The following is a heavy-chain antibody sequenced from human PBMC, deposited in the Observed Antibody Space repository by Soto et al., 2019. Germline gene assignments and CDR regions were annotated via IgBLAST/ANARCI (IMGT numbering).Heavy chain of an antibody. J-gene: IGHJ5*02. D-gene: IGHD2-15*01. CDR2: IYYSGST. CDR3: ARVRYCSGGSCYPRFDP. Sequence: QVQLQESGPGLVKPSQTLSLTCTVSGGSISSGGYYWSWIRQHPGKGLEWIGYIYYSGSTYYNPSLQGRVTISVDTSKNQFSLKLSSVPAADTAVYYCARVRYCSGGSCYPRFDPWGQGTLVTVSS. CDR1: GGSISSGGYY. V-gene: IGHV4-31*03.